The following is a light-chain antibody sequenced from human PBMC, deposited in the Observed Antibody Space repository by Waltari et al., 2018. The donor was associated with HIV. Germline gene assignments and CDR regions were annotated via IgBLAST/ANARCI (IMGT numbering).Light chain of an antibody. CDR3: LQFHTLPLT. CDR1: QDITKK. V-gene: IGKV1-33*01. Sequence: QMTQSPSSLSASVGDRVTITCQASQDITKKLSWYQQKPGKAPNLLISDASTLAPGVSSRFSGSGSGTHFSLSIGSLQPEDIATYFCLQFHTLPLTFGAGTKVEIK. CDR2: DAS. J-gene: IGKJ4*01.